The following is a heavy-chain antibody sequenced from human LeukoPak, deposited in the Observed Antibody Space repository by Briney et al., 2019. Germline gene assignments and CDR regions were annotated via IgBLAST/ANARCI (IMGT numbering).Heavy chain of an antibody. Sequence: SETLSLTCTVSGGSVSSYYWSWVRQPPGEGLEWIAYVYNSGSINYNPSLKSRATISVDRSKNQFSLKMNSVTAADTAVYYCVRDWEGFNFDIWGQGTMVTVSS. J-gene: IGHJ3*02. V-gene: IGHV4-59*02. CDR1: GGSVSSYY. CDR2: VYNSGSI. CDR3: VRDWEGFNFDI. D-gene: IGHD1-26*01.